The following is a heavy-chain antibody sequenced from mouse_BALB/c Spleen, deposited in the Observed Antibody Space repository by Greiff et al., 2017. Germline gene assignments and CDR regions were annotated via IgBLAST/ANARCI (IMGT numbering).Heavy chain of an antibody. Sequence: EVQLVESGGGLVQPGGSRKLSCAASGFTFSSFGMHWVRQAPEKGLEWVAYISSGSSTIYYADTVKGRFTISRDNPKNTLFLQMTSLRSEDTAMYYCARSEYGPFAYWGQGTLVTVSA. D-gene: IGHD2-10*02. CDR3: ARSEYGPFAY. CDR1: GFTFSSFG. V-gene: IGHV5-17*02. J-gene: IGHJ3*01. CDR2: ISSGSSTI.